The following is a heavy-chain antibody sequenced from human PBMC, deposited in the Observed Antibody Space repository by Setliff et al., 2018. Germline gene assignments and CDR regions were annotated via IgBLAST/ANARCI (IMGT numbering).Heavy chain of an antibody. D-gene: IGHD2-15*01. CDR3: AISTLSICSGGSCPNAFDV. CDR2: INPNSGGA. Sequence: ASVKVSCKSSGYTFAGYYVHWVRQAPGQGLEWMGWINPNSGGANYAQKFQGRVTMTRDTSKSAAYMDLRGLRSDDTAVYYCAISTLSICSGGSCPNAFDVWGQGTMVTDSS. V-gene: IGHV1-2*02. CDR1: GYTFAGYY. J-gene: IGHJ3*01.